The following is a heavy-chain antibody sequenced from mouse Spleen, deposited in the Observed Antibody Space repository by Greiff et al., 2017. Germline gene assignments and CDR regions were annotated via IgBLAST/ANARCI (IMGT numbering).Heavy chain of an antibody. J-gene: IGHJ2*01. CDR3: TTGSYYSFDY. V-gene: IGHV14-4*01. CDR2: IDPENGDT. D-gene: IGHD2-12*01. CDR1: GFNIKDDY. Sequence: EVKLQESGAELVRPGASVKLSCTASGFNIKDDYMHWVKQRPEQGLEWIGWIDPENGDTEYASKFQGKATITADTSSNTAYLQLSSLTSEDTAVYYCTTGSYYSFDYWGQGTTLTVSS.